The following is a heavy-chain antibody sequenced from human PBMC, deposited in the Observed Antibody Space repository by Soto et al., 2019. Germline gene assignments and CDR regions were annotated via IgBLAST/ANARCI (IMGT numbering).Heavy chain of an antibody. J-gene: IGHJ4*02. V-gene: IGHV4-59*01. Sequence: SETLSLTCTVSGGSISSDYWSWIRQPPGKGLEWIGYIYYSGSTNYNPSLKSRVTISVDTSKNQFSLKLSSVTAADTAVYYCARGSGSYKNWGQGTLVTVSS. CDR2: IYYSGST. D-gene: IGHD1-26*01. CDR3: ARGSGSYKN. CDR1: GGSISSDY.